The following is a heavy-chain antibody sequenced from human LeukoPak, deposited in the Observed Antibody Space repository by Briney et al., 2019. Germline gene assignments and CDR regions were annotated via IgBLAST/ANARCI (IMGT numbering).Heavy chain of an antibody. J-gene: IGHJ4*02. CDR2: ISGGGSST. V-gene: IGHV3-23*01. CDR1: GFSFRRYG. D-gene: IGHD3-10*01. CDR3: ASAVRGSSVDY. Sequence: PGGSLRLSCAAPGFSFRRYGMSGGRQAPEKGLECVSAISGGGSSTYYGDSVKGRFTISRDNAKNTLYLQMSGLRGEDTAVYYCASAVRGSSVDYWGQGTLVTVSS.